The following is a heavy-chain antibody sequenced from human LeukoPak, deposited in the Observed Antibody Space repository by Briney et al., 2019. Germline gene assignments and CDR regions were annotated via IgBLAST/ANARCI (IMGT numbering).Heavy chain of an antibody. Sequence: ASVKVSCKASGYTFTSYGISWVRQAPGQGLEWMGWISAYNGNTNYAQKLQGRVTMPTDTSTSTAYMELRSLRSDDTAVYYCARGGELRPYYYYGMDVWGQGTTVTVSS. CDR2: ISAYNGNT. CDR3: ARGGELRPYYYYGMDV. CDR1: GYTFTSYG. D-gene: IGHD1-7*01. J-gene: IGHJ6*02. V-gene: IGHV1-18*01.